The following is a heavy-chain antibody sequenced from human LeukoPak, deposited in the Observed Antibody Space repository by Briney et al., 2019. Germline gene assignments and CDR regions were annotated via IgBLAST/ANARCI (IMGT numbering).Heavy chain of an antibody. Sequence: KPSETLSLTCTVSGGSISSYYWSWIRQPPGKGLEWIGYIYYSGSTNYNPSLKRRVNISVDTSKNQFSLKPSSVTAADTAVYYCARDLRYSSGWFHWFDPWGQGTLVTVSS. D-gene: IGHD6-19*01. CDR1: GGSISSYY. J-gene: IGHJ5*02. CDR3: ARDLRYSSGWFHWFDP. CDR2: IYYSGST. V-gene: IGHV4-59*01.